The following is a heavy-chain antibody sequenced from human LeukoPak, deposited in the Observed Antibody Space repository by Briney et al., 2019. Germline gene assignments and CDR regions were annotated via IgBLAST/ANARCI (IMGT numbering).Heavy chain of an antibody. V-gene: IGHV1-2*02. J-gene: IGHJ3*02. CDR2: ISPNSGGT. CDR1: GYTFTGYY. Sequence: GASVKVSCKASGYTFTGYYMHWVRQAPGQGLEWMGWISPNSGGTNYAQKFQGRVTMTRDTSISTAYMELSRLRSDDTAVYYCARGAYYYDSSGYLLGRAFDIWGQGTMVTVSS. CDR3: ARGAYYYDSSGYLLGRAFDI. D-gene: IGHD3-22*01.